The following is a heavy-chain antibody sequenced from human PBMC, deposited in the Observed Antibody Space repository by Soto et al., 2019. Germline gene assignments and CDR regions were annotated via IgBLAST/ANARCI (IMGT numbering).Heavy chain of an antibody. V-gene: IGHV1-69*13. D-gene: IGHD3-3*01. CDR1: GGTFSSYA. J-gene: IGHJ5*02. CDR3: ARGVRITIFGVVIIDPNWFDP. CDR2: IIPIFGTA. Sequence: SVKVSCKASGGTFSSYAISWVRQAPGQGLEWMGGIIPIFGTANYAQKFQGRVTITADESTSTAYMELSNLRSEDTAVYYCARGVRITIFGVVIIDPNWFDPWGQGTLVTVSS.